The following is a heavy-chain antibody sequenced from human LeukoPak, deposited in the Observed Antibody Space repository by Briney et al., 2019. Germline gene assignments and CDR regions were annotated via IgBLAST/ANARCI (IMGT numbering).Heavy chain of an antibody. CDR1: GGSFSGYY. D-gene: IGHD3-16*01. Sequence: PSETLSLTCAVYGGSFSGYYWSWIRQPPGKGLEWIGEINHSGSTNYNPSLKSRVTISVDTSKNQFSLKLSSVTAADTAVYYCAREGGSYVRYFDYWGQGTLVTVSS. CDR3: AREGGSYVRYFDY. V-gene: IGHV4-34*01. CDR2: INHSGST. J-gene: IGHJ4*02.